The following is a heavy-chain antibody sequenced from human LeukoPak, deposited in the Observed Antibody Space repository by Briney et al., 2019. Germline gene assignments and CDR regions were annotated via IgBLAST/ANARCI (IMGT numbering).Heavy chain of an antibody. J-gene: IGHJ4*02. V-gene: IGHV3-69-1*02. CDR2: ISRSNYI. D-gene: IGHD6-19*01. CDR1: GFTFSSYY. Sequence: GGSLRLSCAASGFTFSSYYMNWVRQAPGKGLEWVSSISRSNYIYYADSVKGRFTISRDNAKNSLYLQMNSLRAEDTAVYYCARDGGSAWFLDYWGQGTLVTVSS. CDR3: ARDGGSAWFLDY.